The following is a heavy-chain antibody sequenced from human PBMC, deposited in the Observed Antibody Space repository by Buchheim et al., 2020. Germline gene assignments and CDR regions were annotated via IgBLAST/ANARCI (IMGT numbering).Heavy chain of an antibody. Sequence: QVQLVESGGGVVQPGRSLRLSCAASGFTFSSYGMHWVRQAPGKGLEWVAVIWYDGSNKYYADSVKGRFTISRDNSKNTMYLQMNSLRAEDTAVYYCARVRGSSGYYGMDVWGQGTT. CDR3: ARVRGSSGYYGMDV. J-gene: IGHJ6*02. CDR2: IWYDGSNK. V-gene: IGHV3-33*01. CDR1: GFTFSSYG. D-gene: IGHD6-6*01.